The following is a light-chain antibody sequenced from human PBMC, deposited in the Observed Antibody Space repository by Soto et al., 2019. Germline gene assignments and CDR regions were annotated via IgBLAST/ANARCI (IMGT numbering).Light chain of an antibody. CDR3: SSYTNINTRACV. CDR2: EVT. Sequence: QSVLTQPASASGPPVQSITISCTGASGDIGSYNRVSWYQQHPGKAPKLIIYEVTDRPSGVSNRFSGSKSGNTASLTISGLQAEDEAEYYCSSYTNINTRACVFGTGTKVTVL. CDR1: SGDIGSYNR. J-gene: IGLJ1*01. V-gene: IGLV2-14*01.